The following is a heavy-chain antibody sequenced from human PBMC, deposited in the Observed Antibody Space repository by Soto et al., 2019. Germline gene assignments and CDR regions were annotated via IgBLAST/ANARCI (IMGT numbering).Heavy chain of an antibody. CDR1: GFTVSSTY. V-gene: IGHV3-53*01. CDR2: IYSGGST. CDR3: AKMYSGSSPLQY. D-gene: IGHD1-26*01. J-gene: IGHJ4*02. Sequence: GGSLRLSCAASGFTVSSTYMSWVRQAPGKGLEWVSVIYSGGSTFYADSVKGRFTISRGNSKNTLYLHMNSLRAEDTAVYYCAKMYSGSSPLQYWGQGTLVTVSS.